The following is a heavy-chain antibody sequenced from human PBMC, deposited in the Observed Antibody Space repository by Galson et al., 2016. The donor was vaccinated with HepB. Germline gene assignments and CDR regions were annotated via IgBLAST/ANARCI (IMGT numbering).Heavy chain of an antibody. Sequence: GFTFTSHWMHWVRQAPGKGLEWVANINQGGGEKYYVDSVKGRFTISRDNSKNSLYLQMNSLRAEDTAVYYCANHRGWGQGTLVTVSS. CDR1: GFTFTSHW. V-gene: IGHV3-7*03. J-gene: IGHJ4*02. CDR2: INQGGGEK. CDR3: ANHRG. D-gene: IGHD1-14*01.